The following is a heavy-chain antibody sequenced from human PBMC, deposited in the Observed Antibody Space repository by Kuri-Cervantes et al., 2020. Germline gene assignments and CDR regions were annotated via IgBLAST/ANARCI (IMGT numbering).Heavy chain of an antibody. J-gene: IGHJ4*02. D-gene: IGHD2-15*01. Sequence: GSLRLSCAVYGGSFSGYYWSWTRQPPGKGLEWIGEINHSGSTYYNPSLKSRVTISVDTSKNQFSLKLSSVTAADTAVYYCARVRIVVVVAAYFDYWGQGTLVTVSS. V-gene: IGHV4-34*01. CDR1: GGSFSGYY. CDR2: INHSGST. CDR3: ARVRIVVVVAAYFDY.